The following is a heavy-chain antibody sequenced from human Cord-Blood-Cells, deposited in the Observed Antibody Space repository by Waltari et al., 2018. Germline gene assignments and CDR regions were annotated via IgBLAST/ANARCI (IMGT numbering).Heavy chain of an antibody. CDR3: ARYSWGPYNWFDP. V-gene: IGHV4-34*01. CDR1: GGSFSGYY. D-gene: IGHD7-27*01. Sequence: QVQLQQWGAGLLKPSETLSLTCAVYGGSFSGYYWSWIRHPPGKGLEWIGEITHSGSTNYNPSLKSRVTISVDTSKNQFSLKLSSVTAADTAVYYCARYSWGPYNWFDPWGQGTLVTVSS. J-gene: IGHJ5*02. CDR2: ITHSGST.